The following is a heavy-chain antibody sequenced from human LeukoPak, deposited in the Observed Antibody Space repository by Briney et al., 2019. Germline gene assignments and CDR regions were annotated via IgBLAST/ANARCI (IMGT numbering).Heavy chain of an antibody. CDR2: IKHDGSEK. J-gene: IGHJ4*02. CDR1: GFTFSSYW. Sequence: GGSLRLSCAASGFTFSSYWMSWVRQAPGKGLEWVANIKHDGSEKYYVDSVKGRFTISRDISRNSLYLQMDSLRVEDTAMYYCARDTRGYSYGPNTDYWGQGTLVAVSS. V-gene: IGHV3-7*01. D-gene: IGHD5-18*01. CDR3: ARDTRGYSYGPNTDY.